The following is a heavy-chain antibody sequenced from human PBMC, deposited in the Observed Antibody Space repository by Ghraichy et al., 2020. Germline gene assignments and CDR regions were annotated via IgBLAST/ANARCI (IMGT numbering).Heavy chain of an antibody. Sequence: GGSLRLSCAASGFTFSSYAMSWVRQAPGKGLEWVSAISGSGGSTYYADSVKGRFTISRDNSKNTLYLQMNSLRAEDTAVYYCAKAHTYLNYDFWSGYYFGALTGFDYWGQGTLVTVSS. CDR3: AKAHTYLNYDFWSGYYFGALTGFDY. CDR1: GFTFSSYA. D-gene: IGHD3-3*01. J-gene: IGHJ4*02. V-gene: IGHV3-23*01. CDR2: ISGSGGST.